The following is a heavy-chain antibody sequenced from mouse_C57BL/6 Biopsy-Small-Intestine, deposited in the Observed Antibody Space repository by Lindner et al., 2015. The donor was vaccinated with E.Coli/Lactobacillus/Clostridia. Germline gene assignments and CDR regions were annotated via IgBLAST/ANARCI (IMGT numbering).Heavy chain of an antibody. Sequence: VQLQESGPEVVKPGASVKMSCKASGYSFTGYNMHWVKQSHGKSPEWIGYIDPNNGATSYNRKFKDKTTLTVDKSSSTVYMQLNSLTSEDSAVYYCTRWRDYGDYWFAYWGQGTLVTVS. D-gene: IGHD2-13*01. V-gene: IGHV1S135*01. J-gene: IGHJ3*01. CDR2: IDPNNGAT. CDR3: TRWRDYGDYWFAY. CDR1: GYSFTGYN.